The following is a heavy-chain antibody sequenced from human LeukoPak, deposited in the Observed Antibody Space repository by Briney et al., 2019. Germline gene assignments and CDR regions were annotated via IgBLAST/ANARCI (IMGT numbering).Heavy chain of an antibody. J-gene: IGHJ5*02. CDR2: IYTSGST. CDR1: GGSISSYY. V-gene: IGHV4-4*07. CDR3: ARDLVGGELPGNWFDP. Sequence: SETLSLTCTVSGGSISSYYWSWIRQPAGKGLEWIGRIYTSGSTNYNPSLKSRVTMPVDTSKNQFSLKLSSVTAADTAVYYCARDLVGGELPGNWFDPWGQGTLVTVSS. D-gene: IGHD1-26*01.